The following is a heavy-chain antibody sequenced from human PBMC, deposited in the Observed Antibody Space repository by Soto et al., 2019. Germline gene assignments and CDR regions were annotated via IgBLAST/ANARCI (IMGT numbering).Heavy chain of an antibody. CDR2: ISGSGDGT. CDR1: VFTFSIFA. Sequence: GGSLIICCAASVFTFSIFALSWVRQAPGKGLEWFSAISGSGDGTDYADSVKGRFTISRDNSKNTLYLQMNSLRAEDTAVYYCAGPGYSSQDYWGQGALVTVSS. D-gene: IGHD5-18*01. V-gene: IGHV3-23*01. CDR3: AGPGYSSQDY. J-gene: IGHJ4*02.